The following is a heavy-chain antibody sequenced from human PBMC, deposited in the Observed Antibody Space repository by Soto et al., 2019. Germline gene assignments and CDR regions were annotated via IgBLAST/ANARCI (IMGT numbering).Heavy chain of an antibody. V-gene: IGHV3-48*01. CDR1: GFTFSSYS. CDR2: ISSSSSTI. Sequence: PRGSLRLSCAASGFTFSSYSMNWVRQAPGKGLEWVSYISSSSSTIYYADSVKGRFTISRDNAKNSLYLQMNSLRAEDTAVYYCARDYSSYGLFAYWGQGSLVTVSS. D-gene: IGHD5-18*01. J-gene: IGHJ4*02. CDR3: ARDYSSYGLFAY.